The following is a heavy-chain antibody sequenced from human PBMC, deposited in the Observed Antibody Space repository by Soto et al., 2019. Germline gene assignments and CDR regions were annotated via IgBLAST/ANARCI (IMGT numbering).Heavy chain of an antibody. D-gene: IGHD5-12*01. CDR3: ARAGSGYASFDY. V-gene: IGHV4-31*03. Sequence: QVQLQESGPGLVKPSQTLSLTCTVSGGSISSGGYYWSWIRQHPGKGLEWIGYTYYSGSTYYNPSLTRRVTISPYPAQHQFSLTLSSVTAADTAVYYCARAGSGYASFDYWGQGTLVTVSS. J-gene: IGHJ4*02. CDR1: GGSISSGGYY. CDR2: TYYSGST.